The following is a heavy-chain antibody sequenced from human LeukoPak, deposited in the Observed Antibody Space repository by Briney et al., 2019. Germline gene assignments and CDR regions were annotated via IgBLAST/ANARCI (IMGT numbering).Heavy chain of an antibody. Sequence: GGSLRLSCAASGFTFSSCGMHWVRQAPGKGLEWVAVISYDGSNKYYADSVKGRFTISRDNSKNTLYLQMNSLRAEDTAVYYCAKEGTTRTPWGQGTTVTVSS. CDR2: ISYDGSNK. V-gene: IGHV3-30*18. CDR3: AKEGTTRTP. CDR1: GFTFSSCG. D-gene: IGHD1-14*01. J-gene: IGHJ6*02.